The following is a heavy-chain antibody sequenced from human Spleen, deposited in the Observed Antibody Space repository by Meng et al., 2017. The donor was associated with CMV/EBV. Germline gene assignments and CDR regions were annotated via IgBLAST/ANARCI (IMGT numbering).Heavy chain of an antibody. CDR2: ISYDGSNK. V-gene: IGHV3-30*04. CDR1: FTCSSYA. D-gene: IGHD2-2*01. Sequence: FTCSSYAMHWVRQAPGKGLELVAVISYDGSNKYYADSVKGRFTISRDNSKNTLYLQMNSLRAEDTAVYYCARTLRGYCSSTSCYKGDYWGQGTLVTVSS. J-gene: IGHJ4*02. CDR3: ARTLRGYCSSTSCYKGDY.